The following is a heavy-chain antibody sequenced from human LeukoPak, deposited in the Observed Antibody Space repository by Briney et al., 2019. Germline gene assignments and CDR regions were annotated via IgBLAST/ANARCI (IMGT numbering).Heavy chain of an antibody. Sequence: PSETLLLTCTVSGGSISSYYWSWIRQPPRKGLEWIGYIYYSGSTSYNPSLNSRVTISLDTPKNQFSLNLSSVTAADTAVYYCARRESSGFFDYWGQGTLVTVSS. V-gene: IGHV4-59*08. CDR3: ARRESSGFFDY. CDR1: GGSISSYY. D-gene: IGHD6-19*01. CDR2: IYYSGST. J-gene: IGHJ4*02.